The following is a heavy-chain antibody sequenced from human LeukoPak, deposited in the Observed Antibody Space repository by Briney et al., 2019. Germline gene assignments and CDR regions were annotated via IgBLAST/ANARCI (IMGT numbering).Heavy chain of an antibody. CDR2: INHSGST. V-gene: IGHV4-34*01. CDR3: ARGLRRGTVVPAALGY. Sequence: SETLSLTCAVYGGSFSGYYWSWIRQPPGKGLEWIGEINHSGSTNYNPSLKSRVTISVDTSKNQFSLKLSSVTAADTAVYYCARGLRRGTVVPAALGYWGQGTLVTVSS. CDR1: GGSFSGYY. J-gene: IGHJ4*02. D-gene: IGHD2-2*01.